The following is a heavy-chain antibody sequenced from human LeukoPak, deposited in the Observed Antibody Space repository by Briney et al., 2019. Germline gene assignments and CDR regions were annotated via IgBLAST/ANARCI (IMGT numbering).Heavy chain of an antibody. CDR3: ARESGDYSTPGWFDP. D-gene: IGHD4-11*01. Sequence: PGESLRLSCAASGFTFSSYSMNWVRQAPGKGLEWVSSISSSSSYIYYADSVKGRFTISRDNAKNSLYLQMNSLRAEDTAVYYCARESGDYSTPGWFDPWGQGTLVTVSS. J-gene: IGHJ5*02. CDR2: ISSSSSYI. CDR1: GFTFSSYS. V-gene: IGHV3-21*01.